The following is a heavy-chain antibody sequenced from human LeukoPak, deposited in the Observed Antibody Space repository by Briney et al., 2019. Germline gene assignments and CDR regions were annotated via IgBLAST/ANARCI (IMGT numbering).Heavy chain of an antibody. CDR2: ISTGGGST. Sequence: QSGGSLRLSCAASGFTFSSYEMNWVRQAPGKGLEWVSSISTGGGSTYYADSVKGRFTISRDKSKNTLYLQMDSLRAEDTAVYYCAKVETAALSSGAFDHWGQGTLVTVSS. CDR3: AKVETAALSSGAFDH. D-gene: IGHD2/OR15-2a*01. V-gene: IGHV3-23*01. CDR1: GFTFSSYE. J-gene: IGHJ4*02.